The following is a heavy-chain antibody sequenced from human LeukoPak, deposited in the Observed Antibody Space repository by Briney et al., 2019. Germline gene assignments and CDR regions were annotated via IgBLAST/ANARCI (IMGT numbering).Heavy chain of an antibody. V-gene: IGHV4-59*01. D-gene: IGHD3-22*01. CDR1: GGSISSYY. CDR3: ARETHYYDSSGYYPYMDV. J-gene: IGHJ6*03. Sequence: PSETLSLTCTVSGGSISSYYWSWIRQPPGKGLEWIGYIYYSGSTNYNPSLKSRVTISVETSKNQFSLKLSSVTAADTAVYYCARETHYYDSSGYYPYMDVWGKGTTVTVSS. CDR2: IYYSGST.